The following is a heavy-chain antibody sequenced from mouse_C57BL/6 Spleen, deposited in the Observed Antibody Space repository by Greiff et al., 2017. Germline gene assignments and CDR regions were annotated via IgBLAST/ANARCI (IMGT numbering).Heavy chain of an antibody. J-gene: IGHJ4*01. Sequence: EVKLEESGGGLVQSGRSLRLSCATSGFTFSDFYMEWVRQAPGKGLEWIAASRNKANDYTTEYSASVKGRFIVSRDTSQSILYLQMNALRAEDTAIYYCARAGFYYAMDYWGQGTSVTVSS. CDR3: ARAGFYYAMDY. CDR1: GFTFSDFY. CDR2: SRNKANDYTT. V-gene: IGHV7-1*01.